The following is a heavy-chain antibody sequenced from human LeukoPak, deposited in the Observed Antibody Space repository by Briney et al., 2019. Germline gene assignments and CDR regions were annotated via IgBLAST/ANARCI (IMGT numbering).Heavy chain of an antibody. CDR3: ARSATTVTTNYYYYYYMDV. CDR2: IYPGDSDT. CDR1: GYSSTSYW. D-gene: IGHD4-11*01. V-gene: IGHV5-51*01. Sequence: GESLKISCKGSGYSSTSYWIGWVRQMPGKGLEWMGIIYPGDSDTRYSPSFQGQVTISADKSISTAYLQWSSLKASDTAMYYCARSATTVTTNYYYYYYMDVWGKGTTVTVSS. J-gene: IGHJ6*03.